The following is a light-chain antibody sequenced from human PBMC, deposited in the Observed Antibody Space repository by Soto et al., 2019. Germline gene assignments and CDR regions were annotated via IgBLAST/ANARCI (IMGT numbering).Light chain of an antibody. J-gene: IGLJ3*02. CDR1: SSNIGNNY. Sequence: QSVLTQPPSVSAAPGQKVTISCSGSSSNIGNNYVSWYQQLPGTAPKVLIYDNNKRPSGIPARFSGSKSGTSATLGITVLQTGDEADYCSLSGLVFGGGTKLTVL. CDR3: LSGLV. V-gene: IGLV1-51*01. CDR2: DNN.